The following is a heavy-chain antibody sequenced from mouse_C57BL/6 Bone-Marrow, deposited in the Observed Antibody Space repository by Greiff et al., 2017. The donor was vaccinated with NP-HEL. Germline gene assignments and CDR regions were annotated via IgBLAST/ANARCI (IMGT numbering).Heavy chain of an antibody. J-gene: IGHJ2*01. Sequence: QVQLQQSGAELARPGASVKLSCKASGYTFTSYGISWVKQRTGQGLEWIGEIYPRSGNTYYNEKFKGKATLTADKSSSTAYMELRSLTSEDSAVYFCARGITTVPYWGQGTTLTVSS. CDR3: ARGITTVPY. V-gene: IGHV1-81*01. D-gene: IGHD1-1*01. CDR2: IYPRSGNT. CDR1: GYTFTSYG.